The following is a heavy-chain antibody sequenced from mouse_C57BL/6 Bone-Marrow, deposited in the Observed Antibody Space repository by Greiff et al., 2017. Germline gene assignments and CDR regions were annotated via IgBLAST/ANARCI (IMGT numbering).Heavy chain of an antibody. CDR3: ARGPFGGYPYYYAMDY. CDR1: GYTFTSYW. Sequence: QVQLQQPGAELVKPGASVKLSCKASGYTFTSYWMHWVKQRPGQGLEWIGMIHPNSGSTTYNEKSYSKATLTVDKASSTAYLQRSSLRSEYSAVYDCARGPFGGYPYYYAMDYWGQGTSVTVSS. CDR2: IHPNSGST. D-gene: IGHD1-1*02. J-gene: IGHJ4*01. V-gene: IGHV1-64*01.